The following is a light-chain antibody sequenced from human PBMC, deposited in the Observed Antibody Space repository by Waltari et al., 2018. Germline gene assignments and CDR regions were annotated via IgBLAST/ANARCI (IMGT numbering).Light chain of an antibody. J-gene: IGLJ2*01. Sequence: SYVLTQPHSVSVAPGQTARITCGGDNIEAKSVHWYQQKPGQAPVGVVFDDSDRPSGIPGRFSGANSGNTATLTISRVEGGDEADYFCQVWDSSGDLLVIFGGGTKLTVL. V-gene: IGLV3-21*02. CDR1: NIEAKS. CDR3: QVWDSSGDLLVI. CDR2: DDS.